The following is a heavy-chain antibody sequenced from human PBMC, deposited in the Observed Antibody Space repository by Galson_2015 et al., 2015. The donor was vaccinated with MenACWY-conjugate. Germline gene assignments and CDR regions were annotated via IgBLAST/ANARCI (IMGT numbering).Heavy chain of an antibody. Sequence: PALVKLTQTLALTCTFSGFSLSTSGVGVGWIRQPPGKALEWLAIIYWDDDKRYSSSLKSRLTITKDTSKNQVVLIMTDIDPVDTATYYCVHRTVGSGSDWNSGTFDHWGQGTLVTVSS. D-gene: IGHD6-19*01. CDR1: GFSLSTSGVG. J-gene: IGHJ4*02. CDR3: VHRTVGSGSDWNSGTFDH. V-gene: IGHV2-5*02. CDR2: IYWDDDK.